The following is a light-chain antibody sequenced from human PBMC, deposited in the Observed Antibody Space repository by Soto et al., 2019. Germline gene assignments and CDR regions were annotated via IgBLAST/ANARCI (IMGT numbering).Light chain of an antibody. CDR2: GTY. V-gene: IGLV1-40*01. CDR1: FSNIGLHYH. Sequence: QSVLTQPPSVSGAPGQRVTISCTGSFSNIGLHYHVHWYQHLPGTAPKLLISGTYNRSSGVPDRFSGSKSGSSASLALTGLQAEDEDDYYCQSYDSSLTGSVVFGGGTKLTVL. CDR3: QSYDSSLTGSVV. J-gene: IGLJ2*01.